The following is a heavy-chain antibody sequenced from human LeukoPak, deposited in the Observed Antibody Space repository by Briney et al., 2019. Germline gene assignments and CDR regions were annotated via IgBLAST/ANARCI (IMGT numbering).Heavy chain of an antibody. D-gene: IGHD4-17*01. CDR2: IYDIWNT. CDR3: ATCRDEFADYGVTS. Sequence: SEPLSLTCSVCGDPMSSNYWLWIREPTGGGVVGFGYIYDIWNTKYNPSLKGRVTISGDTSKNLFSLELTSVTAADTAVYYCATCRDEFADYGVTSWGQGFLVTVSS. CDR1: GDPMSSNY. J-gene: IGHJ5*02. V-gene: IGHV4-59*13.